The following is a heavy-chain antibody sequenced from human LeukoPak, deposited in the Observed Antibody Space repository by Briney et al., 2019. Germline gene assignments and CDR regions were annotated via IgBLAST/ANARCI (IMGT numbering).Heavy chain of an antibody. J-gene: IGHJ5*02. CDR2: INHSGST. CDR1: GGSFSGYY. Sequence: PAETLSLTCAVYGGSFSGYYWSWIRQPPGKGLEWMGEINHSGSTNYNPSLKSRVNISVATSKNQFSLKLSSVTAADTAVYYCARSGYSSGWYAPYNWFDPWGQGTLVTVSP. CDR3: ARSGYSSGWYAPYNWFDP. D-gene: IGHD6-19*01. V-gene: IGHV4-34*01.